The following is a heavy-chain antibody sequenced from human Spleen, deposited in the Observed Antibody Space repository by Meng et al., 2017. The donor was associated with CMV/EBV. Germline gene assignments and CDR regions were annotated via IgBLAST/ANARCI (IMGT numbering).Heavy chain of an antibody. V-gene: IGHV3-74*01. D-gene: IGHD3-3*01. CDR2: INSDGSGT. Sequence: GGSLRLSCAASGFTLSTYWMHWVRQVPGKGLVWVSRINSDGSGTSYADSVKGRFTISRDNAKNTLYLQLNSLRAEDTAVYYCARVRTTTHHDYWSGYYSGMDVWGQGTTVTVSS. J-gene: IGHJ6*02. CDR3: ARVRTTTHHDYWSGYYSGMDV. CDR1: GFTLSTYW.